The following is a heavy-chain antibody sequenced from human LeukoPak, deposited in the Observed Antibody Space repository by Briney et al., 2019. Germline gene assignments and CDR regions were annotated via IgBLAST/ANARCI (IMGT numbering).Heavy chain of an antibody. CDR3: TAEKNGSPHY. D-gene: IGHD2-8*01. CDR2: IYYTGST. CDR1: RGSVSSSTYY. V-gene: IGHV4-39*07. Sequence: PSETLSLTCTVSRGSVSSSTYYWSWVRQPPGNGLEWIASIYYTGSTYYNPSLKSRVTISLDMSKNEFFLTMTSVTAADTAVYFCTAEKNGSPHYWGQGTQVTVSS. J-gene: IGHJ4*02.